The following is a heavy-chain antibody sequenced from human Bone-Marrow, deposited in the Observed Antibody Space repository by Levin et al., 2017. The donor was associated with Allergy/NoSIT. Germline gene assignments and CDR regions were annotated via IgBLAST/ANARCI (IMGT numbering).Heavy chain of an antibody. J-gene: IGHJ4*02. Sequence: GGSLRLSCAASGFSFSDSAMTWVRQAPGKGLEWVSYIDRSGSTIHYSDSVRGRFTVSRDNAKNSLSLQMNGLGAEDTAVYYCWVATTVLGKYWGQGTLVTVSS. CDR1: GFSFSDSA. V-gene: IGHV3-11*01. CDR2: IDRSGSTI. D-gene: IGHD1-14*01. CDR3: WVATTVLGKY.